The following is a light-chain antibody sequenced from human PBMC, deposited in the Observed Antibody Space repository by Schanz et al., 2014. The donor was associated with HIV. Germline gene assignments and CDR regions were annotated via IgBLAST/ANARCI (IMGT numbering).Light chain of an antibody. J-gene: IGKJ2*01. V-gene: IGKV3-15*01. CDR2: GAS. CDR3: LQCHNWPYT. Sequence: IVLTQSPGTLSLSPGERATLSCRASQSVSSSYLAWYQQKPGQAPRLLIYGASTRVTGIPARFSGSGSGTEFTLTISSLQSEDFAVYYCLQCHNWPYTFGQGTKLEIK. CDR1: QSVSSSY.